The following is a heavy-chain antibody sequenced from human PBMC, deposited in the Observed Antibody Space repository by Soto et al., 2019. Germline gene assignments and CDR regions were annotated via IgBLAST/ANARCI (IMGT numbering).Heavy chain of an antibody. CDR3: ARQLYYYYGMDV. V-gene: IGHV4-31*03. D-gene: IGHD1-1*01. CDR1: GGSISSGGYY. J-gene: IGHJ6*02. CDR2: IYYSGST. Sequence: SETLSLTCTVSGGSISSGGYYWSWIRQHPGKGLEWIGYIYYSGSTYYNPSLKSRVTISVDTSKNQFSLRLSSVTAADTAVYYCARQLYYYYGMDVWGQGTTVTVSS.